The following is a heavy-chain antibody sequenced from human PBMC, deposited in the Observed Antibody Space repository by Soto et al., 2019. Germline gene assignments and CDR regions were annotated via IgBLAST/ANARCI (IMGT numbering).Heavy chain of an antibody. Sequence: PGGSLRLSCAASGFTFSSYWMHWVRQAPGKGLVWVSRIYSDGTTTNYADSVKGRFTISRDNSKNTLYLQMNSLRAEDTAVYYCAKAFLYDFWSGHSPYYFDYWGQGTLVTVSS. J-gene: IGHJ4*02. V-gene: IGHV3-74*01. D-gene: IGHD3-3*01. CDR2: IYSDGTTT. CDR3: AKAFLYDFWSGHSPYYFDY. CDR1: GFTFSSYW.